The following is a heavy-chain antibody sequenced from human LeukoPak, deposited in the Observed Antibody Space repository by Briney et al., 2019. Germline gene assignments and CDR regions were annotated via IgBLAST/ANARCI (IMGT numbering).Heavy chain of an antibody. J-gene: IGHJ4*02. Sequence: PGGSLRLSCAASGFTFTDYYMSWIRQAPGKGLEWVSFFGNSGTYTSYADSLKGRFTISRDNAKNSLYLQMNSLRAEDTAVYYCARGGGIYQIDYWGQGILVTVSS. CDR1: GFTFTDYY. CDR2: FGNSGTYT. CDR3: ARGGGIYQIDY. V-gene: IGHV3-11*06. D-gene: IGHD2-15*01.